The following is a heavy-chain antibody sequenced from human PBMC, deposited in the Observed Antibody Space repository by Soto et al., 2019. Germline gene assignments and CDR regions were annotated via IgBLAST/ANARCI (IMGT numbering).Heavy chain of an antibody. CDR3: ARLHLPALQGAFDI. D-gene: IGHD2-2*01. CDR2: ISTSGRT. CDR1: GGSINSDY. Sequence: QVQLQESGPGLVKPSETLSLTCSVSGGSINSDYWTWIRQSAGKGLEWIGRISTSGRTTYNPSLKSRVTMSIDTSRNQFSLTLISMTAADTALYYCARLHLPALQGAFDIWGQGTMVTVSS. V-gene: IGHV4-4*07. J-gene: IGHJ3*02.